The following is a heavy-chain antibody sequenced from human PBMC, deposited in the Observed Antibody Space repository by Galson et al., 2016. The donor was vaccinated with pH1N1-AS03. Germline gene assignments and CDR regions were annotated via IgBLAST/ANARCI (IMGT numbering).Heavy chain of an antibody. CDR3: GRELWGGCEY. D-gene: IGHD3-3*01. CDR2: IHPDGSEK. Sequence: SLRLSCAASGFSFSTYWMSWVRQAPGKGPEWVANIHPDGSEKYYGDSVKGRFTISRDNAKNSLDLQMNSLSAEDTAVYYCGRELWGGCEYWGQGTLVTVSS. CDR1: GFSFSTYW. J-gene: IGHJ4*02. V-gene: IGHV3-7*03.